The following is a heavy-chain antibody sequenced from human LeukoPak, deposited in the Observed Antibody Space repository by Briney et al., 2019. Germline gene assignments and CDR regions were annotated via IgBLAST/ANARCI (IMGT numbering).Heavy chain of an antibody. CDR1: GFTFGSSA. D-gene: IGHD2-15*01. J-gene: IGHJ4*02. CDR2: ISASGGYT. CDR3: ARALTVSGGSCYDY. Sequence: GGSLRLSCAASGFTFGSSAMSWVRQAPGTGPEWVSAISASGGYTFYADSVKGRFTISRDISKNTLYLQMNSLRDEDAAVYYCARALTVSGGSCYDYWGQGTLVTVSS. V-gene: IGHV3-23*01.